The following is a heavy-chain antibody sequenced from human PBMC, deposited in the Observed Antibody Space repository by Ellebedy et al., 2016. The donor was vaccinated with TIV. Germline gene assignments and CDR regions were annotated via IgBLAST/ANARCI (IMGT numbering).Heavy chain of an antibody. V-gene: IGHV1-18*01. D-gene: IGHD2-2*01. Sequence: AASVKVSCKASGYTFTSYGISWVRQAPGQGLEWMGWISAYNGNTNYAQKLQGRVTMTTDTSTSTAYMELRSLRSDDTAVYYCARVRGFGVVVPAATNYWGQGTLVTVSS. CDR2: ISAYNGNT. J-gene: IGHJ4*02. CDR3: ARVRGFGVVVPAATNY. CDR1: GYTFTSYG.